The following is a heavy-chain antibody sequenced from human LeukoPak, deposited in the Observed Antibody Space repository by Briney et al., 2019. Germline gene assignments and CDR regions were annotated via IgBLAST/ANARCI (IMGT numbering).Heavy chain of an antibody. V-gene: IGHV3-48*03. CDR1: GFTFSSYE. CDR3: ARADWNYVFVDY. CDR2: ISSSGSTI. Sequence: QPGGSLRLSCAASGFTFSSYEMNWVRQAPGKGLEWVSYISSSGSTIYYADSVKGRFTISRDNAKNSLYLQMNSLRAEDTAVYYCARADWNYVFVDYWGQGTLVTVSS. J-gene: IGHJ4*02. D-gene: IGHD1-7*01.